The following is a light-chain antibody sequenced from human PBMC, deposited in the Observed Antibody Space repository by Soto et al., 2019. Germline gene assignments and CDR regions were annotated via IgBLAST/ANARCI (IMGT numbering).Light chain of an antibody. CDR2: SAS. Sequence: ENVLTQSPATLSVSPGGRATLSCRASQSISDTLAWYQQKPGQAPRLLIYSASRGATGFPARFSGSGSETDFTLTISSLQPEDFATYSCQQSNSITWTFGQGTKVDI. V-gene: IGKV3-15*01. CDR3: QQSNSITWT. CDR1: QSISDT. J-gene: IGKJ1*01.